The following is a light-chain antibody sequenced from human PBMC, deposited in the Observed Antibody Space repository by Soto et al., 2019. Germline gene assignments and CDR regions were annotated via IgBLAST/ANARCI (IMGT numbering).Light chain of an antibody. Sequence: EIVLTQSPATLSLSPGERATLSCRASQSVSSYLAWYQQKPGQAPRLLIYDASNRATGIPARFSGSGSGTDFTLTISSLQPEDFEVYYCQQRSHWIFTFGQGTRLEIK. CDR2: DAS. CDR1: QSVSSY. CDR3: QQRSHWIFT. V-gene: IGKV3-11*01. J-gene: IGKJ5*01.